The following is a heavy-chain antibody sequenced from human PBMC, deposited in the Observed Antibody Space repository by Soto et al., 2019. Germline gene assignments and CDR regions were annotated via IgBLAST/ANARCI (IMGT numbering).Heavy chain of an antibody. V-gene: IGHV1-18*01. Sequence: GASVKVSCKASGYTFTSYGISWVRQAPGQGLEWMGWISAYNGNTNYAQKLQGRVTMTTDTSTSTAYMELRSLRSDDTAVYYCARAFTYCYDSSGYQIFDYWGQGTLVTVSS. J-gene: IGHJ4*02. CDR1: GYTFTSYG. CDR2: ISAYNGNT. CDR3: ARAFTYCYDSSGYQIFDY. D-gene: IGHD3-22*01.